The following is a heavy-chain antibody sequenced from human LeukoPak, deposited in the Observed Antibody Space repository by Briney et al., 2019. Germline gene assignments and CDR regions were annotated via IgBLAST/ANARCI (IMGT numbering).Heavy chain of an antibody. CDR1: GGTFSSYA. CDR3: AANPAGCSSTSCYRPIGLYYYYYYMDV. CDR2: IIPIFGTA. Sequence: GASVKVSCKASGGTFSSYAISWVRQAPGQGLEWMGGIIPIFGTANYAQKFQGRVTITADESTSTAYMELSSLRSEDTAVYYCAANPAGCSSTSCYRPIGLYYYYYYMDVWGKGTTVTVSS. V-gene: IGHV1-69*01. J-gene: IGHJ6*03. D-gene: IGHD2-2*02.